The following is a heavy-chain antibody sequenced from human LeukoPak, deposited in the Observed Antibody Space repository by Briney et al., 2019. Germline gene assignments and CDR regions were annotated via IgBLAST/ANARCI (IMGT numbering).Heavy chain of an antibody. D-gene: IGHD3-22*01. J-gene: IGHJ4*02. CDR3: AGLVGRYSSGLYYYYFDY. Sequence: SGTLSLTCAVSGDSINSLDLWSWVRQPPGKGLEWIGEMYLSGTTHSNPSVKSRVTISIDKSKNQFFLNLSSVTAADTAVYYCAGLVGRYSSGLYYYYFDYWGQGTLVTVSS. CDR2: MYLSGTT. V-gene: IGHV4-4*02. CDR1: GDSINSLDL.